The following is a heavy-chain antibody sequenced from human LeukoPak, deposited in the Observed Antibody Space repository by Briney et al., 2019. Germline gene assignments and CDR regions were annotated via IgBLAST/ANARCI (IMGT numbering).Heavy chain of an antibody. V-gene: IGHV1-46*02. CDR1: GYTFNNHY. J-gene: IGHJ4*02. CDR3: ARQGTYSSAIGMGY. Sequence: ASVKVSCKTSGYTFNNHYMYWVRQAPGQGLEWMGVINPSGGSTSYAQKFQGRVTMTRDTSTRTVYMEVNSLRSEDTAVYYCARQGTYSSAIGMGYWGQGTLVTVSS. CDR2: INPSGGST. D-gene: IGHD6-19*01.